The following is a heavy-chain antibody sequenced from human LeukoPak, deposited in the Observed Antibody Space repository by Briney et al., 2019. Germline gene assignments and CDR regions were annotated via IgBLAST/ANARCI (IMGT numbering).Heavy chain of an antibody. CDR3: ARVHFYYMDI. D-gene: IGHD5/OR15-5a*01. CDR2: MYNDGNR. V-gene: IGHV3-53*01. CDR1: GFRISIND. Sequence: GGSLRLSCAVSGFRISINDMSWVRQAPGKGLQWVSMMYNDGNRYYADSVKGRFTISRDNSKNTLFLQMDSLRADDTAVYYCARVHFYYMDIWGKGTTVTISS. J-gene: IGHJ6*03.